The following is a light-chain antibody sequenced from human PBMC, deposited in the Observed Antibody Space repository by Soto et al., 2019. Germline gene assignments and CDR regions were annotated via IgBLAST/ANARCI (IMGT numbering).Light chain of an antibody. J-gene: IGLJ1*01. V-gene: IGLV1-47*01. CDR1: SSNIGSNY. Sequence: QSELTQPPSASGTPGQRVTISCSGSSSNIGSNYVYWYQQLPGTAPKLLIYRNNQRPSGVPDRFSGSKSGTSASLAISGLRSEDEADYYCAAWDDSLSGREVFGTGTKLTVL. CDR2: RNN. CDR3: AAWDDSLSGREV.